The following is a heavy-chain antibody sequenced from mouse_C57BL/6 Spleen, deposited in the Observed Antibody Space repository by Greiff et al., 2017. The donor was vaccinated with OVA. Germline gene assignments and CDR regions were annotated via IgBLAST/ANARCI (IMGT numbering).Heavy chain of an antibody. CDR1: GFNIKNTY. Sequence: EVQLQESVAELVRPGASVKLSCTASGFNIKNTYMHWVKQRPEQGLEWIGRIDPANGNTKYAPKFQGKATITADTSSNTAYLQLSSLTSEDTAIYYCAKDYYSNYPHYFDYWGQGTTLTVSS. CDR2: IDPANGNT. CDR3: AKDYYSNYPHYFDY. V-gene: IGHV14-3*01. J-gene: IGHJ2*01. D-gene: IGHD2-5*01.